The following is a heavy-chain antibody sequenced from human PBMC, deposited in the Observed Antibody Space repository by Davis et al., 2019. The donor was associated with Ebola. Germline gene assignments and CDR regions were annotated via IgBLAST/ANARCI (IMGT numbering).Heavy chain of an antibody. D-gene: IGHD3-3*01. CDR3: ARLTAYDDFYIPADL. CDR2: ISAGDGKT. CDR1: GYTFTSYG. J-gene: IGHJ5*02. Sequence: AASVQVSCKASGYTFTSYGISWVRQVPGQRLEWMGWISAGDGKTEYSQKFQGRVTITRDTSASTAYLEVTSLRSEDTAVYYCARLTAYDDFYIPADLWGQGTLVTVSS. V-gene: IGHV1-3*01.